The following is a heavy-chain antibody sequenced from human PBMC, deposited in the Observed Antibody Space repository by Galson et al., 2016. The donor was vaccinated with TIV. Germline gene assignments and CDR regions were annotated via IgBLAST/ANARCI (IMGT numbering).Heavy chain of an antibody. CDR1: GGSISRSNYY. D-gene: IGHD3-3*01. CDR2: ISYTGNT. CDR3: ARVERIAIFGVLTVGQFDP. J-gene: IGHJ5*02. V-gene: IGHV4-39*07. Sequence: SETLSLTCTVSGGSISRSNYYWGWIRQPPGKGLEWIGSISYTGNTYYNPSLKSRVTISVDTSKNQFSLKWTSVTAADTAVYYCARVERIAIFGVLTVGQFDPWGQGTLVTVS.